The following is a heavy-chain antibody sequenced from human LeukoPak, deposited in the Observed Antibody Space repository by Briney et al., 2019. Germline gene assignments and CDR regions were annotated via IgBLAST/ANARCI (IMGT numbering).Heavy chain of an antibody. CDR2: INQDGTEK. CDR1: GFSFTTYW. J-gene: IGHJ4*02. Sequence: GGSLRLSCAASGFSFTTYWMSWVRQAPGKGLEWVANINQDGTEKYYVDSVKGRFTISRDNAKSSLYLQMNSLRVEDTAVYYCAKEGNYYDSSGYLDYWGQGTLVTVSS. CDR3: AKEGNYYDSSGYLDY. V-gene: IGHV3-7*01. D-gene: IGHD3-22*01.